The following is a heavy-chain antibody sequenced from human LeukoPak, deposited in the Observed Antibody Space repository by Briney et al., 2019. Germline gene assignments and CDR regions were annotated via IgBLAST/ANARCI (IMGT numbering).Heavy chain of an antibody. V-gene: IGHV4-59*12. Sequence: SETLSLTCTVSGGSISSYYWSWIRQPPGKGLEWIGYIYYSGSTNYNPSLKSRVTISVDTSKNQFSLKLSSVTAADTAVYYCAMEDYYDSSGYYLMDVWGKGTTVTISS. D-gene: IGHD3-22*01. J-gene: IGHJ6*04. CDR3: AMEDYYDSSGYYLMDV. CDR1: GGSISSYY. CDR2: IYYSGST.